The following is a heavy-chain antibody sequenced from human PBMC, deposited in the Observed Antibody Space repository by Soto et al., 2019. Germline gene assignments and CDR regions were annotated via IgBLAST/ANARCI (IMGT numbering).Heavy chain of an antibody. CDR1: GYTFTTYT. CDR3: ARSTTSCYSLCWFDP. Sequence: ASVKVSCKASGYTFTTYTIQWVRQAPGQRLEWMGWINAGNGETKYSQNFQGRVTITRDTSASTAYVELNSLRSEDTAVYYCARSTTSCYSLCWFDPWRQGTLVTVSS. J-gene: IGHJ5*02. D-gene: IGHD2-2*02. V-gene: IGHV1-3*01. CDR2: INAGNGET.